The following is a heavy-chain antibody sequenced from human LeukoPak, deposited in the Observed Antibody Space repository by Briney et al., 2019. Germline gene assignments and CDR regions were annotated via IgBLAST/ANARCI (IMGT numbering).Heavy chain of an antibody. J-gene: IGHJ4*02. V-gene: IGHV3-21*01. CDR1: GVTFSSYE. CDR3: ARDSRQLGD. CDR2: ISSSRSYI. D-gene: IGHD6-13*01. Sequence: GGSLRLSCAASGVTFSSYEMNWVRQAPGKGLEWVSSISSSRSYIYYADSVKGRFTIFRDNAKNSLYLQMNSLKAEDTAVYACARDSRQLGDWGQGTLVTVSS.